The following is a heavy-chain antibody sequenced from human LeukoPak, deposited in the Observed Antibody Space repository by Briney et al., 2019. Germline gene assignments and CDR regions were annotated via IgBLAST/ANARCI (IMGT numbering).Heavy chain of an antibody. V-gene: IGHV4-59*01. CDR1: GGSISSYY. CDR2: IYYSGST. CDR3: ARDRGYCSGGSCYSDAFDI. D-gene: IGHD2-15*01. Sequence: PSETLSLTCTVSGGSISSYYWSWIRQPPGKGLEWIGYIYYSGSTNYNPSLKSRVTISVDTSKNQFSLKLSSVTAADTAVYYCARDRGYCSGGSCYSDAFDIWGQGTMVTVSS. J-gene: IGHJ3*02.